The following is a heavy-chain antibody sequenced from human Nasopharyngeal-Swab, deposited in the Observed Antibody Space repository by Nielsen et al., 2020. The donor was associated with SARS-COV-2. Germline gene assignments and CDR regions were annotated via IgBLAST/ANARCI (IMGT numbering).Heavy chain of an antibody. CDR3: APNDYPDY. CDR2: ISSSSSYI. Sequence: LSLTCAASGFTFSSYSMNWVRQAPGKGLEWVSSISSSSSYIYYADSVKGRFTISRDNAKNSLYLQMNSLRAEDTAVYYCAPNDYPDYWGQGTLVTVSS. V-gene: IGHV3-21*01. CDR1: GFTFSSYS. J-gene: IGHJ4*02.